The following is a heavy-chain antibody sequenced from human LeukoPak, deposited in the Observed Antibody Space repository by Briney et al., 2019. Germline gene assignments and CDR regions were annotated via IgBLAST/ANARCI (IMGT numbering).Heavy chain of an antibody. D-gene: IGHD3-10*01. CDR3: AKLSQSTGDGSGSYDR. CDR2: ISYDGSNK. J-gene: IGHJ4*02. Sequence: GGSLRLSCAASGFTFSSYGMHWVRQAPGKGLEWVAVISYDGSNKYYADSVKGRFTISRDNSKNTLYLQMNSLRAEDTAVYYCAKLSQSTGDGSGSYDRWGQGTLVTVYS. V-gene: IGHV3-30*18. CDR1: GFTFSSYG.